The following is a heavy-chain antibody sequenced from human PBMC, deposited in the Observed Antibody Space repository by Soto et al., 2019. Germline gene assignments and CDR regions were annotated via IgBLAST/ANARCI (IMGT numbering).Heavy chain of an antibody. CDR2: IIPIFGTA. Sequence: QVQLVQSGAEVKKPGSSVKVSCKASGGTFSSYAISWVRQAPGPGLEWMGGIIPIFGTANYAQKFQGRVTITADESTSTDYMELSSLRSEDTAVYYCATRITIFGVVIYYYGMDVWGQGTTVTVSS. D-gene: IGHD3-3*01. CDR3: ATRITIFGVVIYYYGMDV. V-gene: IGHV1-69*01. J-gene: IGHJ6*02. CDR1: GGTFSSYA.